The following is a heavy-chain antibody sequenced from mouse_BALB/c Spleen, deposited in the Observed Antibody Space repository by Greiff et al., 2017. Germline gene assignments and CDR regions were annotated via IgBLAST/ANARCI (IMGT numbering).Heavy chain of an antibody. Sequence: QVQLQQSGAELVKPGASVKLSCKASGYTFTSYYMYWVKQRPGQGLEWIGEINPSNGGTNFNEKFKSKATLTVDKSSSTAYMQLSSLTSEDSAVYYCTRGDYRPFFAYWGQGTLVTVSA. J-gene: IGHJ3*01. CDR1: GYTFTSYY. D-gene: IGHD2-14*01. V-gene: IGHV1S81*02. CDR3: TRGDYRPFFAY. CDR2: INPSNGGT.